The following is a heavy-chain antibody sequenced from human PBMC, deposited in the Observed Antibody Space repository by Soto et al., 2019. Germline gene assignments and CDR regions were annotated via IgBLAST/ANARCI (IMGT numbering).Heavy chain of an antibody. CDR2: IIPIFGTA. D-gene: IGHD4-4*01. CDR1: GGTFSSYA. Sequence: SVKVSCKASGGTFSSYAISWVRQAPGQGLEWMGGIIPIFGTANYAQKFQGRVTITADESTSTAYMELSSLRSEDTAVYYCARQGDYSNGWFDPWGQGTLVTVSS. V-gene: IGHV1-69*13. CDR3: ARQGDYSNGWFDP. J-gene: IGHJ5*02.